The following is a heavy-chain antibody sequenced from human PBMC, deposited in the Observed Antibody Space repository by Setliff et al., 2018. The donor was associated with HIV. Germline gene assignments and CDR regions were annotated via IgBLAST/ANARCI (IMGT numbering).Heavy chain of an antibody. CDR2: IIPILGIA. D-gene: IGHD3-22*01. CDR3: ARDNYDRRLYFDY. V-gene: IGHV1-69*10. J-gene: IGHJ4*02. Sequence: VASVKVSCKASGGTFSSYAISWVRQAPGQGLEWMGGIIPILGIANYAQKFQGRVTITADKSTSTAHMELSSLRSEDTAVYYCARDNYDRRLYFDYWGQGTLVTVSS. CDR1: GGTFSSYA.